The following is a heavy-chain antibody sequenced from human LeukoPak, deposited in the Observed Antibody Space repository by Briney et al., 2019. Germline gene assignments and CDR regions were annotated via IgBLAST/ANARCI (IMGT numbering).Heavy chain of an antibody. CDR2: IIPILGIA. J-gene: IGHJ4*02. V-gene: IGHV1-69*04. D-gene: IGHD6-6*01. CDR1: GGTFSSYA. Sequence: GASVKVSCKASGGTFSSYAISWVRQAPGQGLEWMGRIIPILGIANYAQKFQGRVTITADKSTSTAYMELTSLRSDDTAVYYCAREGKYSSSSFDSWGQGTLVTVSS. CDR3: AREGKYSSSSFDS.